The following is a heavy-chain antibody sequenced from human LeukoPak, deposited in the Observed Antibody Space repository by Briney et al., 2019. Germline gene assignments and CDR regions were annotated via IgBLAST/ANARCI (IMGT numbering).Heavy chain of an antibody. J-gene: IGHJ4*02. CDR1: GGSFSGYY. Sequence: TSETLSLTCAVYGGSFSGYYWSWIRQPPGKGLEWIGSIYYSGSTYYNPSLKSRVTISVDTSKNQFSLKLSSVTAADTAVYYCARRLPFRIAAAGSAPTYFDYWGQGTLVTVSS. CDR3: ARRLPFRIAAAGSAPTYFDY. D-gene: IGHD6-13*01. CDR2: IYYSGST. V-gene: IGHV4-34*01.